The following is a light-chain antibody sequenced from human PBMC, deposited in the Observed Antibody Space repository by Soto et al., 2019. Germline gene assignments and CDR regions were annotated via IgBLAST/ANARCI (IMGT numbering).Light chain of an antibody. CDR3: MQGTHWPWT. CDR1: QSLIHSDGSTY. Sequence: DVVMTQSPLSLPVTLGQPASISCRSSQSLIHSDGSTYLSWFQQRPGQSPRRLIYEVSDRDSGVXDXXSGSGAGTDFTLKISRVEAEEVGVYYCMQGTHWPWTFGQGTEVEIK. CDR2: EVS. J-gene: IGKJ1*01. V-gene: IGKV2-30*02.